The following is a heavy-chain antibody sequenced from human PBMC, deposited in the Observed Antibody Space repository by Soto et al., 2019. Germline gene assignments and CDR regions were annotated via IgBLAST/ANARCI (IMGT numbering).Heavy chain of an antibody. V-gene: IGHV3-23*01. CDR1: GLTYMKYA. J-gene: IGHJ5*02. D-gene: IGHD5-18*01. CDR2: ISGSGGST. Sequence: EGSLRLSCAVSGLTYMKYAMSWVRQAPGKGLEWVSAISGSGGSTYYADSVKGRFTISRDNSKTTLYLQMNSLRAEDTAVYYCAKASNVPGYSDWVDPWGQGTLVTVSS. CDR3: AKASNVPGYSDWVDP.